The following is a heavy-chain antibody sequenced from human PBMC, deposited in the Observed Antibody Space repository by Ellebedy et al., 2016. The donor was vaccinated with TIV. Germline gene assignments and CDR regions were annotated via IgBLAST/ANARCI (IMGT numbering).Heavy chain of an antibody. D-gene: IGHD3-10*01. CDR1: GFTFRNSW. CDR2: IKPDGSEK. V-gene: IGHV3-7*01. Sequence: PGGSLRLSCAASGFTFRNSWMSWVPQAPGNGLERVANIKPDGSEKYYLDSVKGRFTISRDNAKNSLFLQMNSLRAEDAAVYYSARDLVWDSGSEDYWGQGTLVTVSS. J-gene: IGHJ4*02. CDR3: ARDLVWDSGSEDY.